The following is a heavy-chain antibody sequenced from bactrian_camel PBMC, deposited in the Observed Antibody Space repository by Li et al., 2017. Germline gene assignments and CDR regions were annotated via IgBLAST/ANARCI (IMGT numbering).Heavy chain of an antibody. CDR2: HGTDGST. J-gene: IGHJ4*01. CDR1: YIHGC. CDR3: AAGIMWCGLAQSEYDY. Sequence: HVQLVESGGGSVQAGMSLTLSCAATYIHGCMGWFRQAPGKEREGVAAHGTDGSTMYDDSVKGRFTIFQANAKNTVTLEMNWLNAEGTAMYYCAAGIMWCGLAQSEYDYWGQGTQVTVS. D-gene: IGHD3*01. V-gene: IGHV3S53*01.